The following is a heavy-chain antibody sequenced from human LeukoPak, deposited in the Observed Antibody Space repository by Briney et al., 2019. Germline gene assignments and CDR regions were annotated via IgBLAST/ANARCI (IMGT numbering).Heavy chain of an antibody. J-gene: IGHJ6*02. CDR2: IIPILGIA. D-gene: IGHD6-13*01. V-gene: IGHV1-69*04. CDR3: AREIAAAGSTWDYYYGMDV. CDR1: GGTFSSYA. Sequence: AASVKVSCKASGGTFSSYAISWVRQAPGQGLEWMGRIIPILGIANYAQKFQGRVTITADKSTSTAYMELSSLRSEDTAVYYCAREIAAAGSTWDYYYGMDVWGQGTTVTVSS.